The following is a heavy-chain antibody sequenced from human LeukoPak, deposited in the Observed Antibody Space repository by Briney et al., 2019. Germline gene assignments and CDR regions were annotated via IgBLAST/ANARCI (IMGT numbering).Heavy chain of an antibody. CDR1: GFTFGDYA. CDR3: ALMSGHPPDY. Sequence: GGSLRLSCTASGFTFGDYAMSWVRQAPGKGLEWVGFIRSKAYGGTTEYAASVKGRFTISRDDSKSIAYLQMNSLRAEDTAMYYCALMSGHPPDYWGQGTLVTVSS. D-gene: IGHD3-3*01. J-gene: IGHJ4*02. V-gene: IGHV3-49*04. CDR2: IRSKAYGGTT.